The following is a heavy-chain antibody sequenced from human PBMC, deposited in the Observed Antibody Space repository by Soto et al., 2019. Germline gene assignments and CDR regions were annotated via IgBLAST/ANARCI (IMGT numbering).Heavy chain of an antibody. Sequence: SVKVSCKASGFTFTSSAMQWVRQARGQRLEWIGWIVVGSGNTNYAQKFQERVTITRDMSTSTAYMELSSLRSEDTAVYYCAAGREILTGYYGLYYYYYMDVSGKGTTVTVSS. CDR3: AAGREILTGYYGLYYYYYMDV. CDR1: GFTFTSSA. D-gene: IGHD3-9*01. V-gene: IGHV1-58*02. J-gene: IGHJ6*03. CDR2: IVVGSGNT.